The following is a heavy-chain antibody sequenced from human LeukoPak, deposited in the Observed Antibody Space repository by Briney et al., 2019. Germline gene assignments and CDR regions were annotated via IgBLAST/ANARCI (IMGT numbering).Heavy chain of an antibody. Sequence: PGGSLRLSCAASGFTFSTNAMSWVRQAPGKGLEWVSSIRSNGDSTYYADSVKGRFTISRDNSKSTLYLQMNSLRAEDTAVYYCASLNTAQRAYSSSWTESDYWGQGTLVTVSS. D-gene: IGHD6-13*01. CDR2: IRSNGDST. V-gene: IGHV3-23*01. J-gene: IGHJ4*02. CDR3: ASLNTAQRAYSSSWTESDY. CDR1: GFTFSTNA.